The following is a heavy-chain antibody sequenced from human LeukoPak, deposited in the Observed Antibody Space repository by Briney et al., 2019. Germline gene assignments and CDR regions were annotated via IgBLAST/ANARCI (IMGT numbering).Heavy chain of an antibody. CDR2: IYYSGST. V-gene: IGHV4-59*08. J-gene: IGHJ4*02. Sequence: SETLSLTCTVSGASITSYYWSWIRQPPGKGLEWIGYIYYSGSTTYKPSLKSRVTISVDTSKNQFPLKLSSVTAADTAVYYCARLSIVGATNFDYWGQGTLVTVSS. CDR1: GASITSYY. CDR3: ARLSIVGATNFDY. D-gene: IGHD1-26*01.